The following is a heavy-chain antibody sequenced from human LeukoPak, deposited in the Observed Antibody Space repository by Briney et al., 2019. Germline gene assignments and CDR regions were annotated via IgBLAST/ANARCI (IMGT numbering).Heavy chain of an antibody. J-gene: IGHJ4*02. CDR1: GFSFSSYA. D-gene: IGHD2-8*01. V-gene: IGHV3-23*01. Sequence: GGSLRLSCAASGFSFSSYAMSWVRQAPGKGLEWVSAISSSGGSAYYADSVKGRFTISRDNSKNTLYLQMNSLRAEDTAVYYCATGIVLMVYWPGPYYWGQGALVTVSS. CDR2: ISSSGGSA. CDR3: ATGIVLMVYWPGPYY.